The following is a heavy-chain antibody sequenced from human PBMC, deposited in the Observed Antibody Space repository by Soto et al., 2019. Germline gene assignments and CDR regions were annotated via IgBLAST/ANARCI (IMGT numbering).Heavy chain of an antibody. D-gene: IGHD3-16*02. CDR1: GFTFSSYS. CDR3: ARDTNYIWGSYRAADALDI. CDR2: ISSTSSTI. J-gene: IGHJ3*02. Sequence: GGSLRLSCAASGFTFSSYSMNWVRQAPGKGLEWVSYISSTSSTIYYADSVKGRFTISRDNAKNSLYLQMNSLRAEDTAVYYCARDTNYIWGSYRAADALDIWGQGTMVTVSS. V-gene: IGHV3-48*01.